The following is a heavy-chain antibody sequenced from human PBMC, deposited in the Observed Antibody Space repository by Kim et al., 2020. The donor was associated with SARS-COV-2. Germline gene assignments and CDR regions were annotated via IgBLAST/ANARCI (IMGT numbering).Heavy chain of an antibody. CDR2: INTNTGNP. V-gene: IGHV7-4-1*02. CDR1: GNTFSSYA. D-gene: IGHD3-10*01. CDR3: ASSMVYGVISAFDL. Sequence: ASVKVSCKASGNTFSSYAMNWVRQAPGQGLEWMEWINTNTGNPTYAQGFTGRFVFSLDTSVSTTYLRITSLKSEDTAVYYCASSMVYGVISAFDLWGQGTMVTVSS. J-gene: IGHJ3*01.